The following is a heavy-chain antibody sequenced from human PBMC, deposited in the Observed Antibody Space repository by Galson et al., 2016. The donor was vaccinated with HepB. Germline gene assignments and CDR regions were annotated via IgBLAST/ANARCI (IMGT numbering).Heavy chain of an antibody. CDR1: GFPFSSYG. CDR2: IWDDGNDK. D-gene: IGHD3-22*01. CDR3: ARGLFDSSGYYYALDY. J-gene: IGHJ4*02. V-gene: IGHV3-33*01. Sequence: SLRLSCAASGFPFSSYGMHWVRQAPGKGLEWVAVIWDDGNDKYYIESVKGRFTISRDNSKNTLHLQMNSLRAEDTAVYYCARGLFDSSGYYYALDYWGQGTLVTVSS.